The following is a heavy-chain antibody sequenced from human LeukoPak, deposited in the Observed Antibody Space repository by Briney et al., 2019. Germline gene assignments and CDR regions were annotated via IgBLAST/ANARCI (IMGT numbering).Heavy chain of an antibody. J-gene: IGHJ6*02. V-gene: IGHV5-51*01. CDR1: GYSFTNYW. Sequence: GESVKISCKGSGYSFTNYWIGWVRQMPGKGLEWMGIIYPDESDTTYSPSFQGQVTISADKSINPAYLQWSSLQASDTAMYYCARVPYNYYGLDVWGQGTTVSVFS. CDR2: IYPDESDT. CDR3: ARVPYNYYGLDV. D-gene: IGHD3-16*01.